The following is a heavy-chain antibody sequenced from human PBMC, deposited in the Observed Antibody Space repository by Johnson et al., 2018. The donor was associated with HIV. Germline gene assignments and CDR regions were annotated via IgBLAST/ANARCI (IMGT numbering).Heavy chain of an antibody. J-gene: IGHJ3*02. D-gene: IGHD2-21*01. V-gene: IGHV3-23*04. CDR3: ARGGGCGGDCYSGFDAFDI. CDR1: GFTFSSYA. CDR2: ISGSGGNT. Sequence: AQLVESGGGLVQPGGSLRLSCAASGFTFSSYAMSWVRQAPGKGLEWVSDISGSGGNTYYAYSVKGRFTISRDNSKNTLYLQMNSLRAEDTAVYYCARGGGCGGDCYSGFDAFDIWGQGTMVTVS.